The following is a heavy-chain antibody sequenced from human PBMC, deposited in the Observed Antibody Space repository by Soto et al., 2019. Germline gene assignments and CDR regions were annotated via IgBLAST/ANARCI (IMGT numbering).Heavy chain of an antibody. V-gene: IGHV4-31*03. CDR1: GGSISSGGHY. J-gene: IGHJ4*02. D-gene: IGHD3-16*01. CDR2: IYYSGST. CDR3: AREGDPGPLDY. Sequence: QVQLQESGPGLVKPSQTLSLTCTVSGGSISSGGHYWSWIRQHPGKGLEWIGYIYYSGSTYYNPSLTSRVTIAVDTSKNQFSLKLSSVTAADTAVYYCAREGDPGPLDYWGQGTLVTVSS.